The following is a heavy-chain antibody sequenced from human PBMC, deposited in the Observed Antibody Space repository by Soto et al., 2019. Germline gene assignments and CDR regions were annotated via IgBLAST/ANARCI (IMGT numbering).Heavy chain of an antibody. Sequence: QVQLVESGGAVVQPGRSLRLSCAASGLTFGSYGMHWVRQAPGKGLVWVAFISYDGSNKYYADSVKGRFTISRDNSKNTLYLQMNSLRAEDTAVYYCAKFVGACGGDCYFDYWGQGTLVTVSS. J-gene: IGHJ4*02. CDR1: GLTFGSYG. CDR2: ISYDGSNK. V-gene: IGHV3-30*18. CDR3: AKFVGACGGDCYFDY. D-gene: IGHD2-21*02.